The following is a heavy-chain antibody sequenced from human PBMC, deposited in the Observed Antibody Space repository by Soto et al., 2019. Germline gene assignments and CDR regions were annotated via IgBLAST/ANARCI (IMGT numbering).Heavy chain of an antibody. V-gene: IGHV1-3*01. D-gene: IGHD6-13*01. CDR2: INAANGDT. CDR3: VRRHVSATGIDWFDP. CDR1: GYTFTIYG. J-gene: IGHJ5*02. Sequence: AAVNLSCKASGYTFTIYGIHWVLQAPGQRLEWMGWINAANGDTKYSPKFQGRVTITRDTSASTAYMELSSLRSEDTAVYYCVRRHVSATGIDWFDPWGQGTLVTVSS.